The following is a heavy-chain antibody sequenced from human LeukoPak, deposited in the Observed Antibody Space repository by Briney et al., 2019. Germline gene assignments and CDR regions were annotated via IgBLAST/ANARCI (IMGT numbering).Heavy chain of an antibody. CDR3: ARVVVAATDWFDP. D-gene: IGHD2-15*01. CDR2: INHSGST. J-gene: IGHJ5*02. V-gene: IGHV4-34*01. Sequence: SETLSLTCAVYGGSFSGCYWSWIRQPPGKGLEWIGEINHSGSTNYNPSLKSRVTISLDTSKNQFSLKLSSVTAADTAVYYCARVVVAATDWFDPWGLGTLVTVSS. CDR1: GGSFSGCY.